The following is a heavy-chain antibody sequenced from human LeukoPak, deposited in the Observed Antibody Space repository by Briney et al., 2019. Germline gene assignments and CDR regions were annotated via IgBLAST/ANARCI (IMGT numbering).Heavy chain of an antibody. D-gene: IGHD6-19*01. CDR1: GFTFISYA. V-gene: IGHV3-23*01. Sequence: TGESLKISCAAYGFTFISYAMSWVRQAPGKGLEWVSSISGSGGRTSYADSVQGRFTISRDNSKNTLYLELNSLRAEDAAVYFCAMAVIGSGWTLDYWGQGTLVTVS. CDR2: ISGSGGRT. J-gene: IGHJ4*02. CDR3: AMAVIGSGWTLDY.